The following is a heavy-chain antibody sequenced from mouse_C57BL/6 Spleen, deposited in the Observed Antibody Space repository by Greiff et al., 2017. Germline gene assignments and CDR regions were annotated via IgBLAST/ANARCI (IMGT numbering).Heavy chain of an antibody. J-gene: IGHJ4*01. D-gene: IGHD1-1*01. V-gene: IGHV1-42*01. CDR1: GYSFTGYY. CDR3: ANPTVVADGYAMDY. Sequence: VQLQQPGPELVKPGASVKISCKASGYSFTGYYMNWVKQSPEKSLEWIGEINPSTGGTTYNQKFKAKATLTVDKSSSTAYMQLKSLTSEDSAVYYCANPTVVADGYAMDYWGQGTSVTVSS. CDR2: INPSTGGT.